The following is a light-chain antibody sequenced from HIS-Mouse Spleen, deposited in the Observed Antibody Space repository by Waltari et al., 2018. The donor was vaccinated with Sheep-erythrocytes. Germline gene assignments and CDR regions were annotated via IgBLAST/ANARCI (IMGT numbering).Light chain of an antibody. CDR3: CSYAGSYNHV. CDR2: DVS. V-gene: IGLV2-11*01. CDR1: SRDVGGHNY. J-gene: IGLJ1*01. Sequence: QSALTQPRSVSGSPGQSVTIPCTGTSRDVGGHNYVSWYQQHPGNAPTRLLYDVSKRPSGVPDRFSGSKSGNTASLTISGLQAEDEADYYCCSYAGSYNHVFATGTKVTVL.